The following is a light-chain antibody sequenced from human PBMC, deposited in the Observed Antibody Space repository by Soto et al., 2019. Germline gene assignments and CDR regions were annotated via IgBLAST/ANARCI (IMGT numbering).Light chain of an antibody. Sequence: QPARTQPPSASGSPGQSVTISCTRTTGDIGAFNYVSWYQQRPGKAPKLIIYEVTRRPSGVPDRFSGSRSGNTASLTISGLQAEDEADYYCSSYTDSSNYVFGTGTKVTVL. CDR2: EVT. CDR1: TGDIGAFNY. J-gene: IGLJ1*01. CDR3: SSYTDSSNYV. V-gene: IGLV2-8*01.